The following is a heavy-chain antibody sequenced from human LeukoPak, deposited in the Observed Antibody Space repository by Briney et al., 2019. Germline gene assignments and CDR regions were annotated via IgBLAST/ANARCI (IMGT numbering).Heavy chain of an antibody. CDR1: GGSFSGYY. D-gene: IGHD3-22*01. CDR2: INHSGST. V-gene: IGHV4-34*01. Sequence: SETLSLTCAVYGGSFSGYYWSWIRQPPGKGLEWIGEINHSGSTNYNPSLKSRVTISVDTSKNQFSLKLSSVTAADTAVYYCARWWDYYDSSGYFYWGQGTLVTVSS. J-gene: IGHJ4*02. CDR3: ARWWDYYDSSGYFY.